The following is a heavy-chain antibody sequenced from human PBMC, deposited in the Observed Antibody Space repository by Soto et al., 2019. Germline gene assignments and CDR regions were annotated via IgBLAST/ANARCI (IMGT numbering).Heavy chain of an antibody. Sequence: ASVKVSCKASGYTFTSYAMHWVRQAPGQRLEWMGWINAGNGNTKYSQKFQGRVTITRDTSASTAYMELSSLRSEDTAVYYCARGEVAISVAGTAFGYWGQGTLVTVSS. CDR2: INAGNGNT. J-gene: IGHJ4*02. D-gene: IGHD6-19*01. CDR3: ARGEVAISVAGTAFGY. CDR1: GYTFTSYA. V-gene: IGHV1-3*01.